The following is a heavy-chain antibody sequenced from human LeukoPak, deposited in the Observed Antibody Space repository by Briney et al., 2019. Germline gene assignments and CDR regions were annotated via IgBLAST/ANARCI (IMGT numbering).Heavy chain of an antibody. J-gene: IGHJ4*02. CDR3: AREPGPRNY. Sequence: PGGSLRRSCAAYGFTFSSYSRNWVRQAQGKGLERVLSISSSSSYIYYADSVTGRFTISKDNPKNSLYLQMNSLRAEDTAVYYCAREPGPRNYWGRGTLVTVSS. D-gene: IGHD1-1*01. CDR2: ISSSSSYI. CDR1: GFTFSSYS. V-gene: IGHV3-21*01.